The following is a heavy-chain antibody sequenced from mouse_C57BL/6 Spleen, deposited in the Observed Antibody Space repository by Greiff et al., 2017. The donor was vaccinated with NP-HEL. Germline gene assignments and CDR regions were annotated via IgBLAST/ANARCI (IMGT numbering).Heavy chain of an antibody. CDR3: AREGYYGSSYRGFAY. D-gene: IGHD1-1*01. J-gene: IGHJ3*01. Sequence: VQLQQSGPELVKPGASVKISCKASGYTFTDYYMNWVKQSHGKSLEWIGRIYPGDGDTNYNGKFKGKATLTADKSSSTAYMQLSSLTSEDSAVYFCAREGYYGSSYRGFAYWGQGTLVTVSA. CDR2: IYPGDGDT. CDR1: GYTFTDYY. V-gene: IGHV1-82*01.